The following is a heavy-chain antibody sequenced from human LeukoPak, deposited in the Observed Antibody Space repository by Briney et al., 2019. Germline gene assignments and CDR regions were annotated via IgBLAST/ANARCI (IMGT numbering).Heavy chain of an antibody. V-gene: IGHV4-4*07. J-gene: IGHJ4*02. CDR2: IYTSGST. D-gene: IGHD3-22*01. Sequence: SETLSLTCTVSGGSISSYYWSWIRQPAGKGLEWIGRIYTSGSTNYNPSLKSRVTMSVDTSKNQFSLKLSSVTAADTAVYYCARVGGDYYYNSSGYFDYWGQGTLVTVSS. CDR1: GGSISSYY. CDR3: ARVGGDYYYNSSGYFDY.